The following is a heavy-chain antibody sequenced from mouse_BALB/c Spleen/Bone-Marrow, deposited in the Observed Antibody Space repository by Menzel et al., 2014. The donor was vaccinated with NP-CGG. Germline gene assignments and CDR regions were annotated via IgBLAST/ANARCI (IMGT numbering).Heavy chain of an antibody. D-gene: IGHD2-3*01. J-gene: IGHJ3*01. CDR3: ARAGYYTLFAY. CDR1: GYTFTDYN. V-gene: IGHV1-18*01. Sequence: VHVKQSGPELVKPGASVKIPCKASGYTFTDYNMDWVKQSHGKSLEWIGDINPDNGGTIYNQKFKGKATLTVDKSSTTAYMELRSLTSEDTAVYYCARAGYYTLFAYWGLGTLVTVSA. CDR2: INPDNGGT.